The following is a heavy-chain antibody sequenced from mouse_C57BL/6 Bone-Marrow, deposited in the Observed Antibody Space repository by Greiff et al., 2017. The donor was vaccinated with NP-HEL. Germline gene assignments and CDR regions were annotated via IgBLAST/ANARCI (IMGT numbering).Heavy chain of an antibody. Sequence: EVQLQQSGPELVKPGASVKISCKASGYTFTDYYMNWVKQSHGKSLEWIGDINPNNGGTSYNQKFKGKATLTVDKSSSTAYMELRSLTSEDSAVYYCAREDGYFLWYFDVWGTGTTVTVSS. J-gene: IGHJ1*03. D-gene: IGHD2-3*01. CDR3: AREDGYFLWYFDV. CDR1: GYTFTDYY. CDR2: INPNNGGT. V-gene: IGHV1-26*01.